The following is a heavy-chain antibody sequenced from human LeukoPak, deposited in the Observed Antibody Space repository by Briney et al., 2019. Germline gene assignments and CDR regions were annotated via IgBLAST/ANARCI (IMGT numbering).Heavy chain of an antibody. V-gene: IGHV1-69*13. D-gene: IGHD6-19*01. CDR2: IIPIFGTA. CDR1: GYTFTSYG. Sequence: ASVKVSCKASGYTFTSYGISWVRQAPGQGLEWMGGIIPIFGTANYAQKFQGRVTITADESTSTAYMELSSLRSEDTAVYYCARLRYSSGWPHPTSNWFDPWGQGTLVTVSS. J-gene: IGHJ5*02. CDR3: ARLRYSSGWPHPTSNWFDP.